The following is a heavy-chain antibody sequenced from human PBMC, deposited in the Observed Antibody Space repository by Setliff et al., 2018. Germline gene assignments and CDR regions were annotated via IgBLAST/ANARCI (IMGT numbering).Heavy chain of an antibody. CDR2: IIPIFGTT. D-gene: IGHD2-21*01. Sequence: SVKVSCKASGGTFQNYGLTWVRQAPGQGLEWMGGIIPIFGTTNYAHSFKGRVTFTADDSTSTAYMDLSRLTSEDTAVYYCARVLGVDSQYYYLDIWGKGTTVTVSS. CDR3: ARVLGVDSQYYYLDI. CDR1: GGTFQNYG. V-gene: IGHV1-69*13. J-gene: IGHJ6*03.